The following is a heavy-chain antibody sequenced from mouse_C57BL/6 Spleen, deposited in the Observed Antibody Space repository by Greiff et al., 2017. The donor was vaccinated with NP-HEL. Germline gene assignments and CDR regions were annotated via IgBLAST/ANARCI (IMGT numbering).Heavy chain of an antibody. J-gene: IGHJ4*01. CDR1: GFTFSDYG. Sequence: EVMLVESGGGLVKPGGSLKLSCAASGFTFSDYGMHWVRQAPEKGLEWVAYISSGSSTIYYADTVKGRFTISRDHAKNTLFLQMTSLRSEDTAMYYCARKDYDYDGYAMDDWGQGTSVTVSS. CDR2: ISSGSSTI. CDR3: ARKDYDYDGYAMDD. D-gene: IGHD2-4*01. V-gene: IGHV5-17*01.